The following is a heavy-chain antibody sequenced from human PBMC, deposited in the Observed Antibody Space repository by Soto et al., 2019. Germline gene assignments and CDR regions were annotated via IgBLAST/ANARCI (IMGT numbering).Heavy chain of an antibody. D-gene: IGHD4-17*01. CDR1: GLTFSSYA. Sequence: HGGSLRLCCAACGLTFSSYAMSWVRQAPGKGLEWVSAISGSGGSTYYADSVKGRFTISRDNSKNTLYLQMNSLRAEDTAVYYCAKGFLHVNGDYEDYAFDIWGQGTLVTVSS. CDR2: ISGSGGST. V-gene: IGHV3-23*01. J-gene: IGHJ3*02. CDR3: AKGFLHVNGDYEDYAFDI.